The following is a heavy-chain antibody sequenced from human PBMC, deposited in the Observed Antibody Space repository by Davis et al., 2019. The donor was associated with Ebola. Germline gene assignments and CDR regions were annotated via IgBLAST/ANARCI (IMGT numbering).Heavy chain of an antibody. V-gene: IGHV3-23*01. J-gene: IGHJ4*02. Sequence: GESLKISCSASGFTFSNYGMSWVRQAPGKGLEWVSGGMGSGSDTYYADSVTRRFTISRDNSKNTLYLQMNSLRVEDTATYYCVKRTSGSSGWDYWGQGTLVTVSS. CDR1: GFTFSNYG. CDR2: GMGSGSDT. CDR3: VKRTSGSSGWDY. D-gene: IGHD6-6*01.